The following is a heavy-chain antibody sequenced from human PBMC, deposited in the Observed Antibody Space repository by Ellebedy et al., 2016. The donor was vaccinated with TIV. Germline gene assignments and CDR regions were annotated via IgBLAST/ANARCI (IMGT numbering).Heavy chain of an antibody. Sequence: MPSETLSLTCIVSGGSINNYYWTWIRQTPGKGLEWIGYIYYSGITNYKPSLKSRVTMSVDTSKNQFSLQLTSVTAADTAVYYCARHGRTDYYQYFDPWGQGTRVTVSS. V-gene: IGHV4-59*01. CDR2: IYYSGIT. CDR1: GGSINNYY. D-gene: IGHD3-22*01. J-gene: IGHJ5*02. CDR3: ARHGRTDYYQYFDP.